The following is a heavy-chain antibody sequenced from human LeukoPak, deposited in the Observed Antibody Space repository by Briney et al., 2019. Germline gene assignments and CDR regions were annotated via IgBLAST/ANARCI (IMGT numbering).Heavy chain of an antibody. CDR3: ARAQGDSSGYWDY. CDR1: GFTFSSYG. J-gene: IGHJ4*02. V-gene: IGHV3-30*02. Sequence: GGSLRLSCAASGFTFSSYGMHWVRQAPGKGLEWVAFIRYDGSNKYYADSVKGRFTISRDNSKNTLYLQMNSLRAEDTAVYYCARAQGDSSGYWDYWGQGTLVTVSS. D-gene: IGHD3-22*01. CDR2: IRYDGSNK.